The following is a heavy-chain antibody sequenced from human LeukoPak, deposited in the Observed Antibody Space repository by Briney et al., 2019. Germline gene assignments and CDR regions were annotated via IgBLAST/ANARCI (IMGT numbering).Heavy chain of an antibody. CDR3: ATMRPYNWNYVDGSLDY. J-gene: IGHJ4*02. V-gene: IGHV3-20*04. D-gene: IGHD1-7*01. Sequence: GGSLTLSCAPSGFTFDDYCVSWVRQAPGGGREWVSCFNWNGGSTGYADSVKGRFTMSRDNAKNSLYLQMNSLRAEDTALYYCATMRPYNWNYVDGSLDYWGQGTLVTVSS. CDR2: FNWNGGST. CDR1: GFTFDDYC.